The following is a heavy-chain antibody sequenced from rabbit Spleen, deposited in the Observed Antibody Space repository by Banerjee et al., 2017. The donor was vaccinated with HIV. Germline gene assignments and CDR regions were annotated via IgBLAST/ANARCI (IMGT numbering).Heavy chain of an antibody. CDR1: GFIFSDNYA. J-gene: IGHJ4*01. CDR2: INTYIGSA. Sequence: QSLEESGGDLVKPGASLTLSCKASGFIFSDNYAMCWVRQAPGKGLEWIAYINTYIGSAYYASWAKGRFTISKTSSTTVTLQMTSLTAADTATYFCARAGSTYWSYFNLWGPGTLVTVS. V-gene: IGHV1S40*01. CDR3: ARAGSTYWSYFNL. D-gene: IGHD4-2*01.